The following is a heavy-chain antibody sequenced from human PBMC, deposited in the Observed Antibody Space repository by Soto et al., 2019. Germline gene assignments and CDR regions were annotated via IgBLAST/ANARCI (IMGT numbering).Heavy chain of an antibody. J-gene: IGHJ4*02. CDR3: AKDDVAVAGLGFVDY. CDR2: ISWNSGSI. CDR1: VFTFDDYA. V-gene: IGHV3-9*01. D-gene: IGHD6-19*01. Sequence: SLRLSCAASVFTFDDYAMHWVRQAPGKGLEWVSGISWNSGSIGYADSVKGRFTISRDNAKNSLYLQMNSLRAEDTALYYCAKDDVAVAGLGFVDYWGQGTLVTVSS.